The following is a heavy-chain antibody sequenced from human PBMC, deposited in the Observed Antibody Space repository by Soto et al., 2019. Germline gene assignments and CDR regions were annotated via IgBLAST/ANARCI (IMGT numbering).Heavy chain of an antibody. CDR2: IYYSGST. Sequence: PSETLSLTCTVSCGSISSYYWSWIRQPPGKGLEWIGYIYYSGSTNYNPSLKSRVTISVDTSKNQFSLKLSSVTAADTAVYYCARDSGPHDYARYYYYGMDVWGQGTTVTVSS. D-gene: IGHD4-17*01. V-gene: IGHV4-59*01. J-gene: IGHJ6*02. CDR3: ARDSGPHDYARYYYYGMDV. CDR1: CGSISSYY.